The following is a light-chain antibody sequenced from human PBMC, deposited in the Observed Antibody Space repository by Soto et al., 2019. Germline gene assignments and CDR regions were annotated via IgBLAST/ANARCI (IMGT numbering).Light chain of an antibody. CDR2: GAS. J-gene: IGKJ5*01. Sequence: EIVLTQSPGTLSFSPGERATLSCRASQTVSTHYLAWYQQKPGQAPRLLIYGASKRATGIPDRFSGSGSGTDLTLTISSLQSEDFAVYYCQQYNNWPPITFGQGTRLEIK. CDR1: QTVSTHY. CDR3: QQYNNWPPIT. V-gene: IGKV3-20*01.